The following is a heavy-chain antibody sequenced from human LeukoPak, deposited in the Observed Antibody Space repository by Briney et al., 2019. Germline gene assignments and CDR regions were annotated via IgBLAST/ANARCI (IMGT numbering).Heavy chain of an antibody. CDR2: ISGSGGST. Sequence: GGSLRLSCAASGFTFSSYAMSWVRQAPGKGLEWVSAISGSGGSTYYADSVKGRFTISRDNSKNTLYLQMNSLRAEDTAVYYCAKSSGYYDNSGYRAFDIWGQGTMVTVSS. V-gene: IGHV3-23*01. CDR1: GFTFSSYA. D-gene: IGHD3-22*01. CDR3: AKSSGYYDNSGYRAFDI. J-gene: IGHJ3*02.